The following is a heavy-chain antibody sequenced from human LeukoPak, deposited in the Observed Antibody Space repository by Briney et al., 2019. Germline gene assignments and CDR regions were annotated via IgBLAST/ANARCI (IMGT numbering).Heavy chain of an antibody. CDR2: IYYNGNT. CDR1: GGSITNFY. D-gene: IGHD2-15*01. J-gene: IGHJ6*02. Sequence: SETLSLTCTVSGGSITNFYGSWIRQPPGKGLEWTGYIYYNGNTYYNPSLKSRVTISLDTSKNQFSPKLSSVTAADTAVYYCARSLRYCSGGNCYYVMDVWGQGTTVTVSS. CDR3: ARSLRYCSGGNCYYVMDV. V-gene: IGHV4-59*01.